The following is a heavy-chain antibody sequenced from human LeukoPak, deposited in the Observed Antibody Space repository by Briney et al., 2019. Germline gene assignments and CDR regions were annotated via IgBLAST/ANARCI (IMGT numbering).Heavy chain of an antibody. CDR1: GFTFSSYE. J-gene: IGHJ5*02. V-gene: IGHV3-48*03. CDR2: ISSSGSTI. CDR3: TKEVGATLTGWFDP. D-gene: IGHD1-26*01. Sequence: GGSLRLSCAASGFTFSSYEMNWVRQAPGKGLEWVSYISSSGSTIYYADSVKGRFTISRDNSKNTLYLQMNSLRAEDTAVYYCTKEVGATLTGWFDPWGQGTLVTVSS.